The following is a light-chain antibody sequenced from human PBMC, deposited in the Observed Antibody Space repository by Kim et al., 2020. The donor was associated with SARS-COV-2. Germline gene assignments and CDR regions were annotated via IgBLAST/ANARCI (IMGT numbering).Light chain of an antibody. J-gene: IGLJ2*01. CDR3: LLTFSTIRI. CDR2: HKA. V-gene: IGLV7-46*01. Sequence: PGGTVTLACASNTGAVTTGHLTYWFQQKPGQAPRTLSYHKALKQSWTPARFSGSLLGGKAALTLSGAQPEDEADYFCLLTFSTIRIFGGGTQLTVL. CDR1: TGAVTTGHL.